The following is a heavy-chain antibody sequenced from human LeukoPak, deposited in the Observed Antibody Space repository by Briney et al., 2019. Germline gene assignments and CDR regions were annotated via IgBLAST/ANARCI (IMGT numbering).Heavy chain of an antibody. CDR1: GGSFSGYY. CDR2: INHSGST. D-gene: IGHD6-6*01. CDR3: ARSLIRGASSSLDY. Sequence: SETLSLTCAVYGGSFSGYYWSWIRQPPGKGLEWIGEINHSGSTNYSPSLKSRVTISVDTSKNQFSLKLSSVTAADTAVYYCARSLIRGASSSLDYWDQGTLVTVSS. V-gene: IGHV4-34*01. J-gene: IGHJ4*02.